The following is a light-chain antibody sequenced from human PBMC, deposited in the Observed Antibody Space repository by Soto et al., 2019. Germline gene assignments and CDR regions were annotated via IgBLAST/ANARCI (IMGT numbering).Light chain of an antibody. Sequence: QSALTQPASVSGSPGQSITISCTGTSSDVGGYKYVAWYQQHPGKVPRLMIYDVSNRPSGISNRFSGSKSGNTASLTISGLQAEDEAEYYCSSFTSRSTLVFGGGTKLTVL. CDR2: DVS. CDR1: SSDVGGYKY. CDR3: SSFTSRSTLV. J-gene: IGLJ2*01. V-gene: IGLV2-14*01.